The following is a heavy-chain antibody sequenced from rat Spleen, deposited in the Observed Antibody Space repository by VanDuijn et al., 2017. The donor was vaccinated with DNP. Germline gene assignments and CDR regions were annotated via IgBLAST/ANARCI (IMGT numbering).Heavy chain of an antibody. CDR3: ARRAYYGLSFYFDY. CDR2: INTDGDTT. Sequence: EVQLLESGGGLVQPGRSLKLSCAASGFIFSSFPMAWVRQAPTKGLEWVASINTDGDTTYYPDSVKGRFTVSRDNAKSTLYLQMNSLRSEDTATYYCARRAYYGLSFYFDYWGQGVMVTVSS. V-gene: IGHV5-25*01. D-gene: IGHD1-6*01. J-gene: IGHJ2*01. CDR1: GFIFSSFP.